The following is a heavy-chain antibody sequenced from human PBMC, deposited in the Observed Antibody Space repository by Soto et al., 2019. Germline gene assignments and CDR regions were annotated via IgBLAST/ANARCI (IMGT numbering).Heavy chain of an antibody. CDR3: ASTIGDIVVVPAGGYYMDV. J-gene: IGHJ6*03. Sequence: HPGGSLRLACAASGFTFSSYAMSWVRQAPGKGLEWVSAISGSGGSTYYADSVKGRFTISRDNAKNSLYLQMNSLRAEDTAVYYCASTIGDIVVVPAGGYYMDVWGKGTTVTVSS. D-gene: IGHD2-2*01. CDR2: ISGSGGST. CDR1: GFTFSSYA. V-gene: IGHV3-23*01.